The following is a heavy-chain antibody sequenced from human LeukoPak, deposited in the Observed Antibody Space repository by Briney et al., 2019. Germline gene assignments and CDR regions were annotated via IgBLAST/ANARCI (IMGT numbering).Heavy chain of an antibody. D-gene: IGHD2-2*01. J-gene: IGHJ4*02. CDR2: INPSGGSA. Sequence: ASVKVSCKASGYTFTRYYIHWVRQAPGQGLEWMGIINPSGGSARYAQKFQGRVTMTTDTSTSTAYMELRSLRSDDTSVYYCARARPRYCSSTSCRPTTLLDFDYWGQGTLVTVSS. CDR3: ARARPRYCSSTSCRPTTLLDFDY. CDR1: GYTFTRYY. V-gene: IGHV1-46*01.